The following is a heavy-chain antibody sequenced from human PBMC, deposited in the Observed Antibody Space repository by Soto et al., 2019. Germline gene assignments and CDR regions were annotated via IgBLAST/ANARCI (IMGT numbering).Heavy chain of an antibody. V-gene: IGHV1-18*04. J-gene: IGHJ6*02. D-gene: IGHD6-19*01. CDR3: AGTSSGWRDYYYGMDV. CDR1: GYTFTSYG. Sequence: ASVKVSCKASGYTFTSYGISWVRQAPGQGLEWMGWISAYNGNTNYAQKLQGRVTMTTDTSTSTAYMELRSLRSDDTAVYYWAGTSSGWRDYYYGMDVWGQGTTVTVSS. CDR2: ISAYNGNT.